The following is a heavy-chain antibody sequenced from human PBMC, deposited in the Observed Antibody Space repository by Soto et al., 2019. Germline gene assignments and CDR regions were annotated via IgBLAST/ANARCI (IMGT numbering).Heavy chain of an antibody. CDR2: INHSGST. D-gene: IGHD6-13*01. V-gene: IGHV4-34*01. CDR1: GGSFCGYY. CDR3: ARLRSSSWSRKYNYYYYYMDV. Sequence: SETLSLTCTVSGGSFCGYYWSWIRQPPGKGLEWIGEINHSGSTNYNPSLKSRVTISVDTSKNQFSLKLSSVTAADTAVYYCARLRSSSWSRKYNYYYYYMDVWGKGTTVTVSS. J-gene: IGHJ6*03.